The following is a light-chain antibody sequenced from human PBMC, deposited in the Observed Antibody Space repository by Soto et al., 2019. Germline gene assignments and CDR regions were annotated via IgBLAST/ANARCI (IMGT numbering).Light chain of an antibody. Sequence: DIQMTQSPSSMSASVGDRVTIICRASQSISSFLNCYQQKPGKAPKLLIFAAFSLQSGVPSRFSGSGSGTEFTLTIGSLQPEDFATYYCQQSYSSPATFGGGTKVEIK. V-gene: IGKV1-39*01. J-gene: IGKJ4*01. CDR3: QQSYSSPAT. CDR1: QSISSF. CDR2: AAF.